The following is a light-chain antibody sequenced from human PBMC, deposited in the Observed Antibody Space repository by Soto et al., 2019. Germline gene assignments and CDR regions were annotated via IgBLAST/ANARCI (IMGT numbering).Light chain of an antibody. CDR1: QSISIY. J-gene: IGKJ1*01. Sequence: DIQMTQSPSSLSASVVYRVTITCXESQSISIYLNWYQLKPGKAPNLLMYGASYLKSGVPTRFSGSGSGTDFTLTISSLQPEDFAIYYCQQTYTTPEITFGQGTKVHIK. CDR2: GAS. CDR3: QQTYTTPEIT. V-gene: IGKV1-39*01.